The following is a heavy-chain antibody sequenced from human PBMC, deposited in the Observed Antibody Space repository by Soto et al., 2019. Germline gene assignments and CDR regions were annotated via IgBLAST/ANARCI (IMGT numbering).Heavy chain of an antibody. D-gene: IGHD2-2*01. CDR2: IYYGGTT. CDR3: ARRGAHYQSLEP. Sequence: QLQLQASGPGLVKPSETLSLTCTISGGSISTYYLTWVRQPPGKGLEWIGYIYYGGTTSYNPSLRSRVTRSLETSKSQISLRLSSVTASDTAIYYCARRGAHYQSLEPWGPGTLVPVSS. CDR1: GGSISTYY. V-gene: IGHV4-59*08. J-gene: IGHJ5*02.